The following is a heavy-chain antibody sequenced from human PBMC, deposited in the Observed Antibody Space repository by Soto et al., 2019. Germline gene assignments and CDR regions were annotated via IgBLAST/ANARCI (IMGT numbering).Heavy chain of an antibody. D-gene: IGHD3-9*01. Sequence: ASVKVSCTASGYTFTSYGISWVRQAPGQGLEWMGWISAYNGNTNYAQKLQGRVTMTTDTSTSTAYMELRSLRSDDTAVYYCALLRYFDWLFPGGNWFDPWGQGTLVTSPQ. V-gene: IGHV1-18*01. CDR3: ALLRYFDWLFPGGNWFDP. CDR2: ISAYNGNT. J-gene: IGHJ5*02. CDR1: GYTFTSYG.